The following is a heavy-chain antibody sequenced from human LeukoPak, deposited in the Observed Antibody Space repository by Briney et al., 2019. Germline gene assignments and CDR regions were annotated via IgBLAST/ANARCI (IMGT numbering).Heavy chain of an antibody. D-gene: IGHD6-19*01. CDR1: GYTFTYYA. CDR2: INADNGNT. CDR3: ARGGPNRSGWTLDY. Sequence: ASVKVSCKASGYTFTYYAMHWVRLAPGQRLEWMGWINADNGNTEPSQKFQGRVTITWDTSATTAYMELSSLRSEDTAVYYCARGGPNRSGWTLDYWGQGTLVTVSS. V-gene: IGHV1-3*01. J-gene: IGHJ4*02.